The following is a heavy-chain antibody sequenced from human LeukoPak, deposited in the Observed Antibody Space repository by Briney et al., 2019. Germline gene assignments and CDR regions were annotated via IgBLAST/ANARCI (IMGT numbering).Heavy chain of an antibody. CDR3: ARGLDLTGYYPTGWFDP. D-gene: IGHD3-9*01. V-gene: IGHV4-59*12. CDR2: IYYSGST. Sequence: PSETLSLTCTLSGGSFSSYYWSWIRQPPGKGLEWIGYIYYSGSTNYNPSLKSRVTISVDTSKNQFSLKLSSVTAADTAVYYCARGLDLTGYYPTGWFDPWGQGTLVTVSS. J-gene: IGHJ5*02. CDR1: GGSFSSYY.